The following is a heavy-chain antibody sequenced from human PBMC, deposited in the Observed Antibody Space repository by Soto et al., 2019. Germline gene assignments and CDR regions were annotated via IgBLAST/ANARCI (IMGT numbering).Heavy chain of an antibody. D-gene: IGHD5-12*01. CDR1: GYTFTGYY. Sequence: GASVKVSCKASGYTFTGYYMHWVRQAPGQGLEWMGWINPNSGGTNYAQKFQGRVTMTRDTSISTAYMELSRLRSDDTAVYYCARSKSGYDDNWFDPWGQGTRVTVSS. CDR2: INPNSGGT. V-gene: IGHV1-2*02. J-gene: IGHJ5*02. CDR3: ARSKSGYDDNWFDP.